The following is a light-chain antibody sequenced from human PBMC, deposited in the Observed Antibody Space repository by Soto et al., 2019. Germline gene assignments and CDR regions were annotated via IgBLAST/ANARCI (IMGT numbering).Light chain of an antibody. J-gene: IGKJ5*01. CDR1: QSVSSD. CDR2: GAS. Sequence: EIVMTQSPATLSVSPGERATLFCRASQSVSSDLAWYQHKPGQAPRLLIKGASTRATGIPARFSGSGSGTEFTPTISSLQSEDFAVYYCQQYNNWPPITFGQGTRLEIK. CDR3: QQYNNWPPIT. V-gene: IGKV3-15*01.